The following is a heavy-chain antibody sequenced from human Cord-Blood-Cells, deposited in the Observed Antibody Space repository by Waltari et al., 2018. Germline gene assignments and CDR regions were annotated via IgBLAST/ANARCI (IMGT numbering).Heavy chain of an antibody. Sequence: EVQLVESGGGLVQHGGSLRLSCADYGFTFSSYVISWVRRAPGKGLECVSAISGSGGSTYYADSVKGLFTISRDNSKNTLYLQMNSLRAEDTAVYYCAKEVADDYDYWGQGTLVTVSS. CDR3: AKEVADDYDY. CDR2: ISGSGGST. J-gene: IGHJ4*02. CDR1: GFTFSSYV. V-gene: IGHV3-23*04.